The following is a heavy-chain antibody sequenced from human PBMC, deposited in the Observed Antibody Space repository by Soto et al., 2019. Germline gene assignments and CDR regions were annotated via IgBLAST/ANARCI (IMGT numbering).Heavy chain of an antibody. J-gene: IGHJ4*02. CDR1: ADSIRSYY. V-gene: IGHV4-59*01. CDR2: IYNSGNT. CDR3: ARASLAAAVCDY. Sequence: QVQLQESGPGLVKPSETLSLTCTVSADSIRSYYWNWIRQSPGKGLEWIGYIYNSGNTNYNPSLKSRITISVDTSKNQLSLRLSSVTAADTAVYYCARASLAAAVCDYWGQGTLVTVSS. D-gene: IGHD6-13*01.